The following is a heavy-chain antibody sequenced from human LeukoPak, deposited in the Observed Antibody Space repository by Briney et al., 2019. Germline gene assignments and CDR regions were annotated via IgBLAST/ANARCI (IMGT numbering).Heavy chain of an antibody. CDR3: ARQVTFGYAFAYYFDY. D-gene: IGHD5-18*01. Sequence: SETLSLTCTVSGGSISTSSYYWGWIRQPPGKGLEWIGNIHNSGSTYYNPSLKSRVTMSVDTSKNQFSLKLSSVTAADTAVYYCARQVTFGYAFAYYFDYWGQGSLVTVSS. CDR2: IHNSGST. J-gene: IGHJ4*02. V-gene: IGHV4-39*01. CDR1: GGSISTSSYY.